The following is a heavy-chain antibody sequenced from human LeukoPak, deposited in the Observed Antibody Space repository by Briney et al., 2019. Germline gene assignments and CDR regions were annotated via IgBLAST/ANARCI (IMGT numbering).Heavy chain of an antibody. CDR1: GYRFASYW. V-gene: IGHV5-10-1*01. CDR2: IDPSYSHT. J-gene: IGHJ3*02. CDR3: ARQYHYDSSGYPYAFEI. Sequence: GESLRISCKGSGYRFASYWISWVRQMPGKGLEWMGRIDPSYSHTNYSPSFQGHVTISGDKSISTAYLQWSSLKASDTAMYYCARQYHYDSSGYPYAFEIWGPGTLVTVSS. D-gene: IGHD3-22*01.